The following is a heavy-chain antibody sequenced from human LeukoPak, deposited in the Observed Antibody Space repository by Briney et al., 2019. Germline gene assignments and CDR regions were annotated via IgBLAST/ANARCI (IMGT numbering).Heavy chain of an antibody. CDR3: ARARDLTH. J-gene: IGHJ4*02. Sequence: GGSLRLSCAASGFTFSSYAMSWVRQAPGKGLEWVSNNSGSGGSTYYADSVKGRFTFSRDNFKNTLYVQMSNLRAEDTAVYYCARARDLTHWGQGTQVTVSS. CDR1: GFTFSSYA. V-gene: IGHV3-23*01. CDR2: NSGSGGST.